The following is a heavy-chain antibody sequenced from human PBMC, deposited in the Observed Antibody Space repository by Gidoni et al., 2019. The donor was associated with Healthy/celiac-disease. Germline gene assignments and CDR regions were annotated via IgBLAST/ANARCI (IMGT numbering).Heavy chain of an antibody. CDR3: ASLSYDFWSGYYPYNYYGMDV. J-gene: IGHJ6*02. D-gene: IGHD3-3*01. CDR2: INHSGST. CDR1: GGSFSGYY. V-gene: IGHV4-34*01. Sequence: QVQLQQWGAGLLKPSETLSLTCAVYGGSFSGYYWSWIRQPPGKGLGWSGEINHSGSTNYNPSLKGRVTISVDTSKNQFSLKLSSVTAADTAVYYCASLSYDFWSGYYPYNYYGMDVWGQGTTVTVSS.